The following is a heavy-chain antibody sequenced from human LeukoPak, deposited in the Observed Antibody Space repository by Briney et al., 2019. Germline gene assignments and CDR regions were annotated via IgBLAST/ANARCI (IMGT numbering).Heavy chain of an antibody. CDR2: ISYDGSNK. V-gene: IGHV3-30*03. CDR3: AGSSWYYYDSSGNAFDI. J-gene: IGHJ3*02. CDR1: GFTFSSYG. Sequence: PGRSLRLSCAASGFTFSSYGMHWVRQAPGKGLEWVAVISYDGSNKYYADSVKGRFTISRDNSENTLYLQMSSLRAEDTAVYYCAGSSWYYYDSSGNAFDIWGQGTMVTVSS. D-gene: IGHD3-22*01.